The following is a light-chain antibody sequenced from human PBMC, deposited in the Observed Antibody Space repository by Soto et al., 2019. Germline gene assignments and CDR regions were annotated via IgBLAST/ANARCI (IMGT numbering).Light chain of an antibody. J-gene: IGKJ4*01. CDR1: QSVSSN. CDR2: GAS. Sequence: EIVMTQSPATLSVSPGERATLSCRASQSVSSNLAWHQQKPGQAPRVLMYGASTRATGIPARFTGSGYGTEFTLTISGLPSEDFAVYYCHQYNNWPLTFGGGTKVEIK. V-gene: IGKV3-15*01. CDR3: HQYNNWPLT.